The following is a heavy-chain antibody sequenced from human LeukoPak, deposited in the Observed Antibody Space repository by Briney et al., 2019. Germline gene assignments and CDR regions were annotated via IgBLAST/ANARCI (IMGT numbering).Heavy chain of an antibody. CDR2: IYYSGST. J-gene: IGHJ3*02. D-gene: IGHD4-17*01. CDR3: ASTTVTEDAFDI. CDR1: GGSISSSSYY. V-gene: IGHV4-39*01. Sequence: SETLSLTCTVSGGSISSSSYYWGWIRQPPGKGLEWVGSIYYSGSTYYNPSLKSRVTISVDTSKNQFSLKLSSVTAADTAVYYCASTTVTEDAFDIWGQGTMVTVSS.